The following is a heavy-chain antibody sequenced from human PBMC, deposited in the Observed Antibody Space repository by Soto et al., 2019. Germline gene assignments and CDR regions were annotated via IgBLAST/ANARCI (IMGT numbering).Heavy chain of an antibody. CDR2: IYWDNDK. J-gene: IGHJ6*02. Sequence: QITLKESGPTLVKPTQTLTLTCTFSGFSLSTGGVGVGWIRQPPGKALEWLALIYWDNDKRYSPSLKSRLTVTKDTSKNQVVLTKTNMDPVDTATYYCVHSRCGGDCLRSYSSHYYYGMDVWGQGTTVTVFS. CDR3: VHSRCGGDCLRSYSSHYYYGMDV. V-gene: IGHV2-5*02. CDR1: GFSLSTGGVG. D-gene: IGHD2-21*02.